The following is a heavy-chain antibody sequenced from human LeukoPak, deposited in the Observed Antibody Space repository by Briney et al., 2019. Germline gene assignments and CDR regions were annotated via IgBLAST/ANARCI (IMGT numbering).Heavy chain of an antibody. J-gene: IGHJ4*02. CDR1: GFTFSSYW. CDR3: AHGTVYQLDY. V-gene: IGHV3-23*01. D-gene: IGHD2-2*01. CDR2: ILGGAGST. Sequence: GGSLRLSCAASGFTFSSYWMHWVRQVPGKGLVWVSGILGGAGSTYYADSVKGRFTISRDNSKNTLYLQMNSLRAEDTAVYYCAHGTVYQLDYWGQGTLVTVSS.